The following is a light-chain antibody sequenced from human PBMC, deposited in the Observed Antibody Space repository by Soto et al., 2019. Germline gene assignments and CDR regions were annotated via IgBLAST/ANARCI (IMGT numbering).Light chain of an antibody. Sequence: ETVMTQSPATLSVSPGERATLSCRTSQSVTSNYLAWYQQKPGQAPRLLIYDAYNRATGIPPRFSGSGSGTDFTLTISSLEPEDSAVYYCQQRHMWPITFGQGTRLEIK. J-gene: IGKJ5*01. CDR2: DAY. CDR3: QQRHMWPIT. V-gene: IGKV3-11*01. CDR1: QSVTSNY.